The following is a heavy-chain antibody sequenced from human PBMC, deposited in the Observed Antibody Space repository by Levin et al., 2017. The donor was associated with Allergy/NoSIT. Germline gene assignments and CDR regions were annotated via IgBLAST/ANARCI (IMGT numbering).Heavy chain of an antibody. Sequence: SSETLSLTCSVSGGSVSSGTYYWSWIRRPPGKGLEWIGYISYRGVTKYNPSLKSRVTISVDTSKNDFSLKVTSVTAADTAVYYCARDRIIVSGGNDYYYGMDVWGQGTTVIVSS. J-gene: IGHJ6*02. V-gene: IGHV4-61*03. CDR1: GGSVSSGTYY. CDR2: ISYRGVT. D-gene: IGHD5/OR15-5a*01. CDR3: ARDRIIVSGGNDYYYGMDV.